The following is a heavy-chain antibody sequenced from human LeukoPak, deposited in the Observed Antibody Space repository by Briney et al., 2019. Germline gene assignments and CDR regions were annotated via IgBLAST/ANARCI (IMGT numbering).Heavy chain of an antibody. Sequence: GGPLRLSCAASGFTFSNYWMTWVRQAPGKGLEWVANMNQDGSEKYCVDSVKGRFTISRDNAKSSLYLQMNSLRAEDTAVYYCARGHYDMDVWGQGTTATVSS. CDR2: MNQDGSEK. CDR1: GFTFSNYW. J-gene: IGHJ6*02. CDR3: ARGHYDMDV. V-gene: IGHV3-7*04.